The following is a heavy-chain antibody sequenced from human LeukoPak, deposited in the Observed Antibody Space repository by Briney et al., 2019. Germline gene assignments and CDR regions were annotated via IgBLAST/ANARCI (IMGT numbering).Heavy chain of an antibody. CDR1: GGSFSGYY. CDR2: INHSGST. V-gene: IGHV4-34*01. Sequence: SETLPLTCAVYGGSFSGYYWSWIRQPPGKGLEWIGEINHSGSTNYNPSLKSRVTISVDTSKNQFSLKLSSVTAADTAVYYCAREYYYDSSGYWTDAFDIWGQGTMVTVSS. CDR3: AREYYYDSSGYWTDAFDI. D-gene: IGHD3-22*01. J-gene: IGHJ3*02.